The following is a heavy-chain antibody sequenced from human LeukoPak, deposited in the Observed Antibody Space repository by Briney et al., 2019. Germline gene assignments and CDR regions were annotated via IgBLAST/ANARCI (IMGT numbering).Heavy chain of an antibody. J-gene: IGHJ4*02. V-gene: IGHV3-11*04. CDR1: GFTFSDHF. D-gene: IGHD6-13*01. Sequence: GGSLRLSCAVSGFTFSDHFMSWVRQAPGKAPEWVSYITSENTIYYADSVEGRFTISRDNAKNSLFLQMNSLRAEDTAVYYCARDVAAAGHFDYWGQGTLVTVSS. CDR3: ARDVAAAGHFDY. CDR2: ITSENTI.